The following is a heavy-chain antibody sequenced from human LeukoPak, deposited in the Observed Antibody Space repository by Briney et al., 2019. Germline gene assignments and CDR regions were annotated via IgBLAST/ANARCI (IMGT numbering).Heavy chain of an antibody. CDR2: IYYSGST. Sequence: PSETLSLTCTVSGGSISSYYWSWIRQPPGKGLEWIGYIYYSGSTNYNPSLKSRVTISVDTSKNQFSLKLSSVTAADTAVYYCARQDCGGNCDYWGQGTLVTVS. CDR1: GGSISSYY. CDR3: ARQDCGGNCDY. D-gene: IGHD4-23*01. V-gene: IGHV4-59*01. J-gene: IGHJ4*02.